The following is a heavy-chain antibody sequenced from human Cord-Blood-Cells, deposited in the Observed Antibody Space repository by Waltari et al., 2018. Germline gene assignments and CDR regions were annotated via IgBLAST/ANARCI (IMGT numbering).Heavy chain of an antibody. CDR1: GGSFSGYY. V-gene: IGHV4-34*01. CDR3: ARGRRYYYYYGMDV. J-gene: IGHJ6*02. CDR2: IKHSGST. Sequence: QVQLQQWGAGLLKPSETLSLTCAVYGGSFSGYYWSWIRQPPGKGLEWIGEIKHSGSTNYNPSRKHLVTISVDTAKNQFSLKLSAVTAADTAVYYCARGRRYYYYYGMDVWGQGTTVTVS.